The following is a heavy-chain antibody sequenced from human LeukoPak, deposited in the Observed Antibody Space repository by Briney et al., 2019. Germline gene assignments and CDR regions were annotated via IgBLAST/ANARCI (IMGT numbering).Heavy chain of an antibody. Sequence: PGRSLRLSCAASGFTFSSYGMHWVRQAPGKWLEWVAVISYDGSNKYYADSVKGRFTISRDNSKNTLYLQMNSLRAEDTAVYYCAKGPEDYDILTGLDYWGQGTLVTVSS. D-gene: IGHD3-9*01. CDR3: AKGPEDYDILTGLDY. CDR2: ISYDGSNK. J-gene: IGHJ4*02. V-gene: IGHV3-30*18. CDR1: GFTFSSYG.